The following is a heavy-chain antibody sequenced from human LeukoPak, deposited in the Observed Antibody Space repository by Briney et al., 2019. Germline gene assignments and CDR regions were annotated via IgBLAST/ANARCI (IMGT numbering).Heavy chain of an antibody. J-gene: IGHJ6*02. CDR1: GYTFTSYG. Sequence: GASVKVSCKASGYTFTSYGISWVRQAPGQGLEWMGWIIAYNGNTNYAQKLQGRVTITTDTSTSTAYMELRSLRSHDTGVYYCARHIVVVPAARRAHSGMDVWGQGTTVTVSS. V-gene: IGHV1-18*01. CDR3: ARHIVVVPAARRAHSGMDV. D-gene: IGHD2-2*01. CDR2: IIAYNGNT.